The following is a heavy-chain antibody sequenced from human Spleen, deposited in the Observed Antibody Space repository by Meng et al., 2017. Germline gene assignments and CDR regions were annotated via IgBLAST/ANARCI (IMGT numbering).Heavy chain of an antibody. CDR1: GFTFTGYY. CDR3: ARDMGYGHSYYFDY. CDR2: ISAYNGNT. V-gene: IGHV1-18*04. D-gene: IGHD5-18*01. Sequence: QVQLGQSGAEVKKPGASGKVSCTASGFTFTGYYIHWMRQAPGQGLEWMGWISAYNGNTNYAQKLQGRVTMTTDTSTSTAYMELRSLRSDDTAVYYCARDMGYGHSYYFDYWGQGTLVTIFS. J-gene: IGHJ4*02.